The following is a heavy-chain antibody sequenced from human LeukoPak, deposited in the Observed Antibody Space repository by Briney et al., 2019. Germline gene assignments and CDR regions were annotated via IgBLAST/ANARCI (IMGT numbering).Heavy chain of an antibody. D-gene: IGHD4-17*01. V-gene: IGHV3-23*01. J-gene: IGHJ4*02. Sequence: GGSLRLSCAASGFTFNTYAMSWVRQAPGKGLEWVSLISANGVRTFYADSVKGRFIISRDNSKNTLYLQMDSLRAEDTAVYYCAKFLMTAVTTGFGSWGQGTLVTVSS. CDR1: GFTFNTYA. CDR2: ISANGVRT. CDR3: AKFLMTAVTTGFGS.